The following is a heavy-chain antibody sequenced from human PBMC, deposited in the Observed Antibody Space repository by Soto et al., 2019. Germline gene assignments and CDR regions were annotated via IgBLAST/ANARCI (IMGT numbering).Heavy chain of an antibody. CDR2: VLGSGGST. J-gene: IGHJ3*01. CDR3: ARKGPPRDAFDF. V-gene: IGHV3-23*01. Sequence: EVQLLESGGGLVQPGGSLRLSCAASGFTFRSYAVSWVRQTPGKGLGWVSGVLGSGGSTFYADSVKGRFTIARNNYKITVYVEMNNLRVEDTAMYYCARKGPPRDAFDFWGQGTMVTVSS. CDR1: GFTFRSYA.